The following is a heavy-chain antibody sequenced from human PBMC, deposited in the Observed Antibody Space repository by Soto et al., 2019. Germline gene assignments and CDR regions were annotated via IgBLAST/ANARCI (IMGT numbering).Heavy chain of an antibody. J-gene: IGHJ4*02. D-gene: IGHD5-12*01. CDR3: ARRARLADY. Sequence: QVQLVESGGGLVKPGGSLRLSCAASGFTFSDHYMNWIRQSPGKGLEWVSYISGSSSDTNYADSVKGRFTISRDNAKNSLYLEMNSLRDEDTAVYYCARRARLADYWGQGTLVTVSS. CDR1: GFTFSDHY. V-gene: IGHV3-11*05. CDR2: ISGSSSDT.